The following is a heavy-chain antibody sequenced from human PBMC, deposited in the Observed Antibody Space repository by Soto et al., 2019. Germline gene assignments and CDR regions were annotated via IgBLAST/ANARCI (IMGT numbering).Heavy chain of an antibody. CDR3: ARDWEYSGSYRGGSY. D-gene: IGHD1-26*01. J-gene: IGHJ4*02. Sequence: QVQLVQSGAEVKKPGSSVKVSCKASGGTFSSYAISWVRQAPGQGLEWMGGIIPIFGLANYAQKFQGRVTITADEYTRTADMERSSLRSEDTAVYYCARDWEYSGSYRGGSYWGQGTLVTVSS. CDR1: GGTFSSYA. V-gene: IGHV1-69*01. CDR2: IIPIFGLA.